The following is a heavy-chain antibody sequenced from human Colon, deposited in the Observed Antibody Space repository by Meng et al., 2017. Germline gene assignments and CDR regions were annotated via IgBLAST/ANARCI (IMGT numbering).Heavy chain of an antibody. CDR2: INPDGGGT. J-gene: IGHJ4*02. CDR1: GNTFTCYY. D-gene: IGHD4-23*01. Sequence: QLRWLRSGVEVKKPGASVKVSYKASGNTFTCYYMHWVRQAPGQGPEWMGRINPDGGGTNYAQKFQGRVTITRDTSISTAYMDLSRLRSDETAVYYCARENGGSDDYGGSFDYCGQGTLVTVSS. CDR3: ARENGGSDDYGGSFDY. V-gene: IGHV1-2*06.